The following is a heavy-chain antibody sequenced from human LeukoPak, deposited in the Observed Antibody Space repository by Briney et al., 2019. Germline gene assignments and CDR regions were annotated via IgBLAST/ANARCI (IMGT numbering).Heavy chain of an antibody. CDR2: IYYSGST. D-gene: IGHD2-21*02. V-gene: IGHV4-39*01. CDR3: ARSGVVTTLYGMDV. J-gene: IGHJ6*02. CDR1: GGSISSSSSY. Sequence: PSETLSLTCAVSGGSISSSSSYWGWIRQPPGKGLEWIANIYYSGSTYYNPSLKSRVTISVDTSKNQFSLKLRSVTAADTAVFYCARSGVVTTLYGMDVWGQGTTVTVSS.